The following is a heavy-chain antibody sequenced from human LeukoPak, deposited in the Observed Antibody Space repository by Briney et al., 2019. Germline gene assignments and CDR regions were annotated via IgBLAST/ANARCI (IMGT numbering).Heavy chain of an antibody. CDR1: GGSISSGGYY. V-gene: IGHV4-31*03. CDR3: ARDRDGPTGYSYGVDY. Sequence: SQTLSLTCTVSGGSISSGGYYWSWNRQHPGKGLEWIGYIYYSGSTYYNPSLKSRVTISVDTSKNQFSLKLSSVTAADTAVYYCARDRDGPTGYSYGVDYWGQGTLVTVSS. D-gene: IGHD5-18*01. J-gene: IGHJ4*02. CDR2: IYYSGST.